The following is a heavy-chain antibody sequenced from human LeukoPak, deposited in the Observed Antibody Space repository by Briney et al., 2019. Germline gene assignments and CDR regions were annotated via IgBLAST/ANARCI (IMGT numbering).Heavy chain of an antibody. D-gene: IGHD2-2*02. CDR2: IYIVGST. Sequence: GGSLRLSCAASGFTVSSSYMSWVRQAPGKGLEWVSVIYIVGSTYYADSVKGRFTISRDNSKNILYLQMNSLRAEDTAVYYCTREACSSTSCYTAYLDYWGQGTLVTVSS. CDR1: GFTVSSSY. J-gene: IGHJ4*02. CDR3: TREACSSTSCYTAYLDY. V-gene: IGHV3-53*01.